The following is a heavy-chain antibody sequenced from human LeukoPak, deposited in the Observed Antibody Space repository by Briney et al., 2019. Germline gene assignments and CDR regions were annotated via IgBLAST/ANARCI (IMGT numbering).Heavy chain of an antibody. CDR1: GGSISSYY. Sequence: SETLSLTCTVSGGSISSYYWSWIRQPPGKGLEWIGYIYYSGSTNYTPSLKSRVTISVETSKNQFSLKLSSVTDAETAVYYCARHLKKDTYYDILTGYYRGGDYYYYGMDVWGQGTTVTVSS. J-gene: IGHJ6*02. D-gene: IGHD3-9*01. CDR2: IYYSGST. CDR3: ARHLKKDTYYDILTGYYRGGDYYYYGMDV. V-gene: IGHV4-59*08.